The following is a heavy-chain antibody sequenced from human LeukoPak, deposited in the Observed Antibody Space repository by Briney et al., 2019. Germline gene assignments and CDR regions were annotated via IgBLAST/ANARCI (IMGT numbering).Heavy chain of an antibody. D-gene: IGHD4-23*01. CDR3: ARVQAYGGKGYFDY. J-gene: IGHJ4*02. CDR1: GGSISSYY. Sequence: SETLSLTCTVSGGSISSYYWSWIRQPPGKGLEWIGYIYYSGSTNYNPSLKSRVTISVDTSKNQFSLKLSSVTAADSAVYYCARVQAYGGKGYFDYWGQGTLVTVS. CDR2: IYYSGST. V-gene: IGHV4-59*01.